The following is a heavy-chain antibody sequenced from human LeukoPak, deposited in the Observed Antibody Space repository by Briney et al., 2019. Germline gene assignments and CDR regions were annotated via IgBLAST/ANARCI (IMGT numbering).Heavy chain of an antibody. D-gene: IGHD1-1*01. CDR3: ARDRGTWNDDGFDY. J-gene: IGHJ4*02. V-gene: IGHV4-59*12. Sequence: SETLSLTCIVSGGSISNYYWGWIWQPPGKGLEWIASIYYSGTTNYNPTLKSRVTISVDTSRNQFSLKLSSVTAADTAVYYCARDRGTWNDDGFDYWGQGTLVTVSS. CDR1: GGSISNYY. CDR2: IYYSGTT.